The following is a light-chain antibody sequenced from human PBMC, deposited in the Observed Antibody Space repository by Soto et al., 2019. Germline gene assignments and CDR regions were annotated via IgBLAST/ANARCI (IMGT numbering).Light chain of an antibody. CDR2: FAS. CDR1: QSVSSK. Sequence: VMTQSTSTLSVSPGERATLSCRASQSVSSKLAWFQQKPGQAPRLLIYFASTRATDIPARFSGSGSGTEFTLTISSLQCEDFPVYYCQQYNNWPPPFGQGTKVDI. CDR3: QQYNNWPPP. J-gene: IGKJ2*01. V-gene: IGKV3-15*01.